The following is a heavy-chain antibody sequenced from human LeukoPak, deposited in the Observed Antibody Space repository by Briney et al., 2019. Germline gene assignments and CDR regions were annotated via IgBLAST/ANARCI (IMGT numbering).Heavy chain of an antibody. CDR3: AKDRAKIPWYFDL. D-gene: IGHD2-21*01. CDR1: GFTFSSYG. Sequence: GGSLRLSCAASGFTFSSYGMHWVRQAPGKGLEWVAFIRYDGSNKYYADSVKGRFTISRDNSKNTLYLQMNSLRAEDTAVYYCAKDRAKIPWYFDLWGRGTLVTVSS. V-gene: IGHV3-30*02. CDR2: IRYDGSNK. J-gene: IGHJ2*01.